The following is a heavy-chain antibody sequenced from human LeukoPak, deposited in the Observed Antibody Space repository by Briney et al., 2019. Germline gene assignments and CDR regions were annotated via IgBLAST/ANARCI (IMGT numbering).Heavy chain of an antibody. CDR2: ISGSGGST. CDR3: AESPPSITMVRGPRPGYFDY. J-gene: IGHJ4*02. Sequence: GGSLRLSCAASGFTFSSYAMSWVRQAPGKGLEWVSAISGSGGSTYYADSVKGRFTISRDNSKNTLYLQMNSLRAEDTAVYYCAESPPSITMVRGPRPGYFDYWGQGTLVTVSS. CDR1: GFTFSSYA. D-gene: IGHD3-10*01. V-gene: IGHV3-23*01.